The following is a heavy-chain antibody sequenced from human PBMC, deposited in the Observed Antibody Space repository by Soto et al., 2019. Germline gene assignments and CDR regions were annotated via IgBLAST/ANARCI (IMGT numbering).Heavy chain of an antibody. J-gene: IGHJ4*02. CDR2: ISSSSSYI. V-gene: IGHV3-21*01. D-gene: IGHD3-10*01. CDR1: GFTFSSYS. CDR3: ARDPAMVRGEGGYFDN. Sequence: GGSLRLSCAASGFTFSSYSMNRVRQAPGKGLEWVSSISSSSSYIYYADSVKGRFTISRDNAKSSLYLQMKSLRAEDAAVYYCARDPAMVRGEGGYFDNWGQGTLVTVSS.